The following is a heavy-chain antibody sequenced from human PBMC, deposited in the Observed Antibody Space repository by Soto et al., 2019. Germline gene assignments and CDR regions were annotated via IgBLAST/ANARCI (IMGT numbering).Heavy chain of an antibody. CDR2: IGFDGNYK. Sequence: QVQLVESGGGVVQPGRSLRLSCTASGFTFSSYGMHWVRQAPGKGLEWLAVIGFDGNYKFHADSVKGRFTISRDNSKNTLFLQMSSLRAEDTAVYYCVKDNLHLGTYENWYLDLWGRGTLVTVSS. V-gene: IGHV3-30*18. CDR1: GFTFSSYG. CDR3: VKDNLHLGTYENWYLDL. D-gene: IGHD1-26*01. J-gene: IGHJ2*01.